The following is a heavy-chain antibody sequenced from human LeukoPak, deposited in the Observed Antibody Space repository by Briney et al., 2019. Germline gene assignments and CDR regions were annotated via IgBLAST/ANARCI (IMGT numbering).Heavy chain of an antibody. J-gene: IGHJ4*02. D-gene: IGHD4-23*01. Sequence: ASVKVSCKSSGYTFTSYVISWVRQAPGQGLEWMGWISAYNGNTNYAQNLQGRVTLTTDTSTSTAYMELRSLRSDDTAVYYCARQGYGVTSQGAADYWGQGTLVTVSS. CDR3: ARQGYGVTSQGAADY. CDR2: ISAYNGNT. V-gene: IGHV1-18*01. CDR1: GYTFTSYV.